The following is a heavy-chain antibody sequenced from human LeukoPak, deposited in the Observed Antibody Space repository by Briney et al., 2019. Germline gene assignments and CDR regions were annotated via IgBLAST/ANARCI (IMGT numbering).Heavy chain of an antibody. CDR1: GFTFSSYG. V-gene: IGHV3-30*18. CDR2: ISYDGSNK. CDR3: AKDRAGGDHRYFDY. Sequence: GRSLRLSCAASGFTFSSYGMHWVRQAPGKGLEWVAVISYDGSNKYYADSVKGRFTISRDNSKNTLYLQMNSLRAEDTAVYYCAKDRAGGDHRYFDYWGQGTPVTVSS. J-gene: IGHJ4*02. D-gene: IGHD4-17*01.